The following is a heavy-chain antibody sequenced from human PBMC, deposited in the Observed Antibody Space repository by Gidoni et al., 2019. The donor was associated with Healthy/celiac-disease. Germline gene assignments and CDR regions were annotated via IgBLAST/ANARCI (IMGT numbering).Heavy chain of an antibody. D-gene: IGHD2-15*01. CDR2: ISWNSGSI. J-gene: IGHJ1*01. CDR1: GFTFDEYA. CDR3: AKDGTDSCEFFQH. V-gene: IGHV3-9*01. Sequence: EVQLVESGGGLVQPGRSLRLSCAASGFTFDEYAMHWVRQGPGKGLELVSRISWNSGSIGHADSVKGRFPISRDNAKNSLYLQMNSLKAEDTALYYCAKDGTDSCEFFQHWGQGTLVTVSS.